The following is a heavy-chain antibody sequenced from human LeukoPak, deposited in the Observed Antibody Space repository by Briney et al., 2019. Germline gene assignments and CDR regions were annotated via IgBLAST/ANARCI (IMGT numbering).Heavy chain of an antibody. Sequence: GASVKVSCKSSGFTFTGYYMHWVRQAPGQGLEWMGWVNPNSGGTNYAQKFQGRVTMTRDTSISTAYMELSRLRSDDTAVYYCARGEAIVVVPAAIRGAGDYWGQGTLVTVSS. J-gene: IGHJ4*02. CDR2: VNPNSGGT. D-gene: IGHD2-2*02. CDR1: GFTFTGYY. V-gene: IGHV1-2*02. CDR3: ARGEAIVVVPAAIRGAGDY.